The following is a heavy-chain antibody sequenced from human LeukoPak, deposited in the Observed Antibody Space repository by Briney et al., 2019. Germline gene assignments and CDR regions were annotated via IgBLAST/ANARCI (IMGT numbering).Heavy chain of an antibody. CDR3: ARDERVGATNNFDY. CDR2: VSSSSGYI. D-gene: IGHD1-26*01. Sequence: GGSLRLSCAAAGFTLSSYSMNWVRQAPGEWLECVSSVSSSSGYIYYADSGKGRFTISRDTAKNSLYLQMTSLRAEDTAVYYCARDERVGATNNFDYWGQGTLVTVSS. CDR1: GFTLSSYS. J-gene: IGHJ4*02. V-gene: IGHV3-21*01.